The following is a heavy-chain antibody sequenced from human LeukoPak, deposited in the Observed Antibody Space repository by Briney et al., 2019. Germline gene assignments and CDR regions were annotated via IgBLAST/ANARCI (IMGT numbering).Heavy chain of an antibody. V-gene: IGHV1-2*02. CDR3: ARSPMAVAAGIDY. CDR2: INPNSGGT. D-gene: IGHD6-19*01. Sequence: ASVKVSCKASGYTFTDYYMHWVRQAPGQGLEWMGWINPNSGGTNYAQKFQGRVTMTRVRSISTAYMEVSRLRSDDTAVYYCARSPMAVAAGIDYWGQGTLVTVSS. J-gene: IGHJ4*02. CDR1: GYTFTDYY.